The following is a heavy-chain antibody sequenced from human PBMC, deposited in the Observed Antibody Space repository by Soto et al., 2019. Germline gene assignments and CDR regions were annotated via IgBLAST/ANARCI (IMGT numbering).Heavy chain of an antibody. J-gene: IGHJ3*02. Sequence: GGSLRLSCAASGFTFSNAWMSWVRQAPGKGLEWVGRIKSKTDGGTTDYAAPVKGRFTISRDDSKNTLYLQMNSLKTEDTAVYYCTTCIAAAGPDAFDIWGQGTMVTVSS. CDR3: TTCIAAAGPDAFDI. D-gene: IGHD6-13*01. CDR2: IKSKTDGGTT. CDR1: GFTFSNAW. V-gene: IGHV3-15*01.